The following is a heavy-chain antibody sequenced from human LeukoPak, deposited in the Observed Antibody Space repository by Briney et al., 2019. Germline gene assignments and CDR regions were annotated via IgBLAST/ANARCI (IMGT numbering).Heavy chain of an antibody. CDR3: SKNFDY. CDR1: GFTFTGYY. J-gene: IGHJ4*02. V-gene: IGHV1-2*02. CDR2: INPHSGGT. Sequence: ASVKVSCKASGFTFTGYYIHWVRQAPGQGLEWMGYINPHSGGTNSPQKFQGRGTMTTDTSISAAYMELSSLYCVREGNELLSKNFDYWGQGNLVPVSS. D-gene: IGHD2-21*02.